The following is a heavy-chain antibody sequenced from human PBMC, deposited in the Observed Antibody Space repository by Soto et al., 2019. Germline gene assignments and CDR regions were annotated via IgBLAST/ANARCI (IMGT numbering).Heavy chain of an antibody. CDR2: IWYDGSNK. Sequence: QVQLVESGGGVVQPGRSLRLSCAASGFTFSSYGMHWVRQAPGKGLEWVAVIWYDGSNKYYADSVKGRFTISRDNSKNTLYLQMNSLRAEDTAVYYCARDLMSIFGVVSPPYWYVWGQGTTVTVSS. CDR1: GFTFSSYG. J-gene: IGHJ6*02. V-gene: IGHV3-33*01. D-gene: IGHD3-3*01. CDR3: ARDLMSIFGVVSPPYWYV.